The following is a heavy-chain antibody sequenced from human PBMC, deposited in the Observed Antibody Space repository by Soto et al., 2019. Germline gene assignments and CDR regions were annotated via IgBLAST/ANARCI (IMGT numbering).Heavy chain of an antibody. CDR2: IYWDDDK. Sequence: QITLKESGPTLVKPTQTLTLTCTFSVLSLSTSGEAVGWIRQPPGKALDWLALIYWDDDKRYNPTLKTRLTTTNDTSKNLVVLTLTSLDPVDTATYYCAHYVSTSPAGWFAPWGQGILVPVSS. CDR3: AHYVSTSPAGWFAP. CDR1: VLSLSTSGEA. D-gene: IGHD3-10*02. V-gene: IGHV2-5*02. J-gene: IGHJ5*02.